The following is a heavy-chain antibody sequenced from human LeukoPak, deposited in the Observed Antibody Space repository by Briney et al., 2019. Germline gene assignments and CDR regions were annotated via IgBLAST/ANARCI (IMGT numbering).Heavy chain of an antibody. CDR3: ARRATVVTQLHYYYYYMDV. V-gene: IGHV4-39*07. J-gene: IGHJ6*03. CDR1: GGSISSSSYY. CDR2: IYYSGST. Sequence: SETLSLTCTVSGGSISSSSYYWGWIRQPPGKGLEWIGSIYYSGSTYYNPSLKSRVTISVDASKNQFSLKPSSVTAADKAVYYCARRATVVTQLHYYYYYMDVWGKGTTVTVSS. D-gene: IGHD4-23*01.